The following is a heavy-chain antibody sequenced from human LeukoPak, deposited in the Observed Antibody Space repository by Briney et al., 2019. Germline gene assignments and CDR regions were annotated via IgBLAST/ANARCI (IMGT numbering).Heavy chain of an antibody. V-gene: IGHV4-61*02. CDR2: IYTSGST. CDR3: AKEDHWLALDY. Sequence: SETLSLTCTVSGGSISSGSYYWSWIRQPAGKGLEWIGRIYTSGSTNYNPSLKSRVTISVDTSRNQFSLKLSSVTAADTAVYYCAKEDHWLALDYWGQGTLVTVSS. CDR1: GGSISSGSYY. D-gene: IGHD3-9*01. J-gene: IGHJ4*02.